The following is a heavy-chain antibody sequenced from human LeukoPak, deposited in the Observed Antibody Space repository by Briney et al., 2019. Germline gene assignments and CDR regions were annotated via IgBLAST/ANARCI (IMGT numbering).Heavy chain of an antibody. Sequence: GGSLRLSCAASGFTFSNYEMNWVRQAPGKGLEWISYISSSGSTIYYADSVKGRFTISRDNAKNSLYLQMNSLRVEDSAVYYCARASAPPSYYYYYGMDVWGQGTTVTVSS. J-gene: IGHJ6*02. CDR3: ARASAPPSYYYYYGMDV. CDR1: GFTFSNYE. CDR2: ISSSGSTI. V-gene: IGHV3-48*03.